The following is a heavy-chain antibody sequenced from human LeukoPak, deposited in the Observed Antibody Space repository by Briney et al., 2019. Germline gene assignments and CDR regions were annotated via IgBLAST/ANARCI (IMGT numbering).Heavy chain of an antibody. CDR1: GFTFSSFA. V-gene: IGHV3-30*04. Sequence: GGSLRLSCAASGFTFSSFAMHWVRQAPGRGLEWVAVISYDGSNKYYADSVKGRFTISRDNAKNSLYLQMNSLRAEDTAVYYCASGRGWLQLLFDYWGQGTLVTVSS. D-gene: IGHD5-24*01. CDR3: ASGRGWLQLLFDY. J-gene: IGHJ4*02. CDR2: ISYDGSNK.